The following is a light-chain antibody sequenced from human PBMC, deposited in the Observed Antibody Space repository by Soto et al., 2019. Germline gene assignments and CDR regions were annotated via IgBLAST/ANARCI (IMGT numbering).Light chain of an antibody. V-gene: IGKV1-39*01. CDR2: AAS. Sequence: DIQMTQSPSSLSASVGDRVTITCRASQSISVYLNWYQHKPGKAPNLLIYAASNLQSGVSSRFSGSGSATDFTLTISSLQPEDFATYYCQQSYSTPRTFGGGTKVEIK. CDR1: QSISVY. CDR3: QQSYSTPRT. J-gene: IGKJ4*01.